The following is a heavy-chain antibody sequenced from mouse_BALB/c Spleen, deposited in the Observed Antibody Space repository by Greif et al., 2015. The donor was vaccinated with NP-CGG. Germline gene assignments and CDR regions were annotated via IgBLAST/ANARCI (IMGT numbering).Heavy chain of an antibody. CDR3: VRRSPSLTTPFAY. V-gene: IGHV2-9-2*01. J-gene: IGHJ3*01. D-gene: IGHD1-1*01. Sequence: QVQLQQSGPGLVAPSQSLSITCTVSGFSFTSYDISWIRQPPGKGLEWLGVIWTGGGTNYNSAFMSRLSISKDNSKSQVFLKMNSLQTDDTAIYYCVRRSPSLTTPFAYWGRGTLVTVSA. CDR1: GFSFTSYD. CDR2: IWTGGGT.